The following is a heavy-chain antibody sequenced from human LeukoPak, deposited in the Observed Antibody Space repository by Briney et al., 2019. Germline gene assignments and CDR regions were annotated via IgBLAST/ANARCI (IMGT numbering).Heavy chain of an antibody. CDR1: GGSISGSNDY. D-gene: IGHD5-18*01. J-gene: IGHJ5*02. CDR2: IYYTGSA. CDR3: AKTSRSGSRYGWFDP. Sequence: SETLSLLCNVSGGSISGSNDYWVWIRQPPGKGLEYIGHIYYTGSAYYNTSLKSRVTMSVDTSKNQFSLRLTSVTAAGTAVYYCAKTSRSGSRYGWFDPWGQGALVTVSS. V-gene: IGHV4-39*07.